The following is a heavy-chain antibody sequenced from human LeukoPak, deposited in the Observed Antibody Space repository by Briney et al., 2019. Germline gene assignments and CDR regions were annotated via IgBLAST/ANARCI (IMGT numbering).Heavy chain of an antibody. Sequence: ETLSLTCAVYGGSFSGYYWSWIRQPPGKGLEYVSAISSNGGSTYYADSVKGRFTISRDNSKNTLYLQMSSLRAEDTAVYYCVRSRIPGWFDPWGRGTLVTVSS. CDR2: ISSNGGST. V-gene: IGHV3-64D*06. CDR3: VRSRIPGWFDP. CDR1: GGSFSGYY. J-gene: IGHJ5*02. D-gene: IGHD1-14*01.